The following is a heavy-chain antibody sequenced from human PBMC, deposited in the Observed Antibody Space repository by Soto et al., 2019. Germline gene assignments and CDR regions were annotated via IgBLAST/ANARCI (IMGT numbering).Heavy chain of an antibody. J-gene: IGHJ4*01. CDR1: GFTFSSYG. D-gene: IGHD6-13*01. Sequence: EVQLLESGGGLVQPGGSLRLSCAASGFTFSSYGMNWVRQAPGKGLEWVSVISGSDGSTYYADSVKGRFTISRDNSKNTLNLQMNSLSAEDTAVYYCARRSSSWYFEYWGHGTPVTVSS. CDR3: ARRSSSWYFEY. V-gene: IGHV3-23*01. CDR2: ISGSDGST.